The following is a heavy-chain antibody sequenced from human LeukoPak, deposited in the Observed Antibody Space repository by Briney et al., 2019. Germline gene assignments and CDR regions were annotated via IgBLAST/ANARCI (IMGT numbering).Heavy chain of an antibody. D-gene: IGHD2-2*01. CDR1: GFTFSSYA. V-gene: IGHV3-23*01. J-gene: IGHJ3*02. Sequence: PGGSLRLSCAASGFTFSSYAMSWVRQAPGKGLEWVSAISGSGGSTYYADSVKGRFTISRDNSKNTLYLQMNSLRAEDTAVYYCAKDLRVDIVVVPAVDDAFDIWGQGTMVTVSS. CDR2: ISGSGGST. CDR3: AKDLRVDIVVVPAVDDAFDI.